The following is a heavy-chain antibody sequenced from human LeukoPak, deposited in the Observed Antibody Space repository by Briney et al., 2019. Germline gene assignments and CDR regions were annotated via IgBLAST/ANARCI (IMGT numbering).Heavy chain of an antibody. J-gene: IGHJ4*02. Sequence: PSETLSLTCTVSGGSISSYYWSWIRQPAGKGLEWIGRIYTSGSTNYNPPLKSRVTMSVDTSKNQFSLKLSSVTAADTAVYYCARTAIFGVVSPLDYWGQGTLVTVSS. D-gene: IGHD3-3*01. CDR2: IYTSGST. V-gene: IGHV4-4*07. CDR3: ARTAIFGVVSPLDY. CDR1: GGSISSYY.